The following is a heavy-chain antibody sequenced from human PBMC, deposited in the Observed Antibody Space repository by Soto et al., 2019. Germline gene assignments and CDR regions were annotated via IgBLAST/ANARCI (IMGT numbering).Heavy chain of an antibody. CDR3: ARDQIPYYYDSSGYYAGAFDI. J-gene: IGHJ3*02. CDR2: INSDGSST. D-gene: IGHD3-22*01. V-gene: IGHV3-74*01. Sequence: EVQLVESGGGLVQPGGSLRLSCAASGFTFSSYWMLWVRQAPGKGLVWVSRINSDGSSTSYADSVKGRFTISRDNAKNTLYLQMNSLRAEDTAVYYCARDQIPYYYDSSGYYAGAFDIWGQGTMVTVSS. CDR1: GFTFSSYW.